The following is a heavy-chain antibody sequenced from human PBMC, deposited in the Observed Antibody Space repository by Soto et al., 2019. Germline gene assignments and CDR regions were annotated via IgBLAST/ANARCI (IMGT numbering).Heavy chain of an antibody. D-gene: IGHD2-2*01. Sequence: QVQLVESGGGVVQPGRSLRLSCEASGFTFLNYGVNWVRQAPGKGLEWVAVISYEGNDKYYSDSVKGRFTISRDNSKNTLYLQMNSLRADDTAVYFCAKGHCSGANCYRLFYYDGMDVWGQGTTVTVSS. J-gene: IGHJ6*02. CDR3: AKGHCSGANCYRLFYYDGMDV. V-gene: IGHV3-30*18. CDR1: GFTFLNYG. CDR2: ISYEGNDK.